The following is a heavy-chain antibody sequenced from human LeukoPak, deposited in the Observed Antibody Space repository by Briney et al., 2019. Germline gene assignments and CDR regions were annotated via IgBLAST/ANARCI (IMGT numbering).Heavy chain of an antibody. CDR2: FNWNGGST. Sequence: PGGSLRLSCAASGFTVDDYGMSWVRQAPGKGLEWVSGFNWNGGSTGYADSVKGRFTISRVNAKNSLDLQMNSLRAEDTALYYCARMYSSSWYVYDDWGQGTLVTVSS. J-gene: IGHJ4*02. D-gene: IGHD6-13*01. CDR1: GFTVDDYG. V-gene: IGHV3-20*04. CDR3: ARMYSSSWYVYDD.